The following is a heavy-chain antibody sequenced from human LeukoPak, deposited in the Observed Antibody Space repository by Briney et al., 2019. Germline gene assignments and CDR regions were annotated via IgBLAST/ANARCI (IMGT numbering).Heavy chain of an antibody. Sequence: ASVKVSCKASGYTFTGYYIYWVRQAPGQGLEWMGWINPNTGGTGYAQKFQGRVTMTRDTSISTAYMEVRRLKSDDTAVYYCATDKGFRQGYCSGGSCHNWFDPWGQGTLVTVSS. D-gene: IGHD2-15*01. J-gene: IGHJ5*02. CDR3: ATDKGFRQGYCSGGSCHNWFDP. CDR2: INPNTGGT. V-gene: IGHV1-2*02. CDR1: GYTFTGYY.